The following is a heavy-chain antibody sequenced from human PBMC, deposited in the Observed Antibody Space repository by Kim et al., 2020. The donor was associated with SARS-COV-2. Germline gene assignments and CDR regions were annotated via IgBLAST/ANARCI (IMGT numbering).Heavy chain of an antibody. CDR2: IWYDGSEK. V-gene: IGHV3-33*01. CDR1: GFTFSIYG. Sequence: GGSLRLSCAASGFTFSIYGMHWVRQAPGKGLEWVAVIWYDGSEKYYSDSVKGRFTISRDNSKNTLFLLMNSLRAEDTAVYYCARDGTELGHWYFDLWGRG. J-gene: IGHJ2*01. D-gene: IGHD7-27*01. CDR3: ARDGTELGHWYFDL.